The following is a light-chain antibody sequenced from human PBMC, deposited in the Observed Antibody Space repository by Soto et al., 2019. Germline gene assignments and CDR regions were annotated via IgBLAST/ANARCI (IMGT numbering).Light chain of an antibody. CDR2: EVS. J-gene: IGLJ2*01. CDR1: SSDVGGYNC. V-gene: IGLV2-8*01. Sequence: QSVLTQPPSASGSPGQSVTISCTGTSSDVGGYNCVSWYQQHPGKAPKLMIYEVSKRPSGVPDRFSGSKSGNTASLTVSGLQAEDEADCYCSSYAGSNIPVVFGGGTKLTVL. CDR3: SSYAGSNIPVV.